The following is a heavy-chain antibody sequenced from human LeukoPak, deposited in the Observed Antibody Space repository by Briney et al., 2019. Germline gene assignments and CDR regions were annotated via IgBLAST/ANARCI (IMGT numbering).Heavy chain of an antibody. CDR2: ISNSGSII. V-gene: IGHV3-48*03. CDR1: GFTFSSYE. D-gene: IGHD3-10*02. CDR3: AELGITMIGGV. J-gene: IGHJ6*04. Sequence: GGSLRLSCAASGFTFSSYEMNWGRPAPGEGLGWVSYISNSGSIIYYADYVKGRFTISRDNAKNSLYLQMNSLRAEDTAVYYCAELGITMIGGVWGKGTTVTISS.